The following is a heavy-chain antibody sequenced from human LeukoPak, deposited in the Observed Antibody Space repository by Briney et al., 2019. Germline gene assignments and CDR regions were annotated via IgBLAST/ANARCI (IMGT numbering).Heavy chain of an antibody. V-gene: IGHV4-30-4*08. D-gene: IGHD4-11*01. CDR2: IYYTGST. CDR3: AMGVTTYRDAFDV. J-gene: IGHJ3*01. Sequence: SQTLSLTCSVSGGSISSSNYYCTWIRQPPGKSLEWIGYIYYTGSTYYNPSLKSRVSISLDTSKNQFSLNLSSVTAADTAVYYCAMGVTTYRDAFDVWGPGTMVTVSS. CDR1: GGSISSSNYY.